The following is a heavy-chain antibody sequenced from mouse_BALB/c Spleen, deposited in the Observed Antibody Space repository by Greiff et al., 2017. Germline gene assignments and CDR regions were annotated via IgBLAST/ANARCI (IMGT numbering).Heavy chain of an antibody. CDR1: GFTFSSYG. V-gene: IGHV5-6*01. Sequence: EVKVVESGGDLVKPGGSLKLSCAASGFTFSSYGMSWVRQTPDKRLEWVATISSGGSYTYYPDSVKGRFTISRDNAKNTLYLQMSSLKSEDTAMYYCARHMITTATGAMDYWGQGTSVTVSS. D-gene: IGHD1-2*01. CDR3: ARHMITTATGAMDY. J-gene: IGHJ4*01. CDR2: ISSGGSYT.